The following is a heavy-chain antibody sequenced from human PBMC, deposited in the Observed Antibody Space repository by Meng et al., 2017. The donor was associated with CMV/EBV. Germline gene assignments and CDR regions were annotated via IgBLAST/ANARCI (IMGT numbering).Heavy chain of an antibody. CDR1: GFTFSSYS. J-gene: IGHJ4*02. D-gene: IGHD2/OR15-2a*01. CDR2: ISGDGYTT. CDR3: AKKPAVGHFPFDY. Sequence: GESLKISCAASGFTFSSYSMSWVRQAPGKGLEWVSVISGDGYTTFYADSAKGRFTISRDDSKNTLYLQMNSLRVEDTAVYYCAKKPAVGHFPFDYWGQGTLVTVSS. V-gene: IGHV3-23*01.